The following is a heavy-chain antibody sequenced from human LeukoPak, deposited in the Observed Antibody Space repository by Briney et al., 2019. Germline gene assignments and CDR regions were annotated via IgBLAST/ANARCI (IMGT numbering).Heavy chain of an antibody. CDR1: GFTFDDYG. CDR3: ARVSSSWVTIDY. Sequence: GGSLRLSCAASGFTFDDYGMNWVRQAPGKGLEWVSYISSSSSLIYYADSVKGRFTISRDNAKNSLYLQMNSLRVEDTAVYYCARVSSSWVTIDYWGQGTLVTVSS. J-gene: IGHJ4*02. V-gene: IGHV3-48*04. D-gene: IGHD6-13*01. CDR2: ISSSSSLI.